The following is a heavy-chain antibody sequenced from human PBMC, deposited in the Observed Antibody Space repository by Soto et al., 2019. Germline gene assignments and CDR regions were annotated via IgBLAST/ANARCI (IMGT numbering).Heavy chain of an antibody. V-gene: IGHV3-9*01. CDR1: GCTFDDNA. D-gene: IGHD3-22*01. CDR3: AKDIGADSTFDY. Sequence: PXGALRVSGVAPGCTFDDNAMHGVRQAPGKGLEWVSGISWNSGSIGYADSVKGRFTISRDNAKNSLYLQMNSLRAEDTALYYCAKDIGADSTFDYWGQGTLVT. J-gene: IGHJ4*02. CDR2: ISWNSGSI.